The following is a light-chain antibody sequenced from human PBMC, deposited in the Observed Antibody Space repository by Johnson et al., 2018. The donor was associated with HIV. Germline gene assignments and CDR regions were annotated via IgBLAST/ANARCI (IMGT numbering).Light chain of an antibody. CDR2: ENN. J-gene: IGLJ1*01. Sequence: QSVLTQPPSMSAAPGQRVTISCSGSSSNIGNNYVSWYQQVPGAAPKLLIYENNKRPSGIPDRFSGSKSGTSATLGITGLQTGDEADYYCETWDTSLSAGVFGTGTKVTVL. V-gene: IGLV1-51*02. CDR3: ETWDTSLSAGV. CDR1: SSNIGNNY.